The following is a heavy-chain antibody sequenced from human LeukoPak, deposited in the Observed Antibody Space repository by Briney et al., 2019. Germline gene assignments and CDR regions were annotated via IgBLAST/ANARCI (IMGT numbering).Heavy chain of an antibody. CDR1: GFTFSNYS. V-gene: IGHV3-21*01. D-gene: IGHD2-2*02. Sequence: GGSLRLSCAASGFTFSNYSMNWVRQPPGKGLEWVSSISSSSSYMYYEDSVKGRFTISRDNAKNSLYLQMSILGADDTAVYYCTRTCVSAICYSGRYGMDVWGQGTTVTVSS. CDR3: TRTCVSAICYSGRYGMDV. J-gene: IGHJ6*02. CDR2: ISSSSSYM.